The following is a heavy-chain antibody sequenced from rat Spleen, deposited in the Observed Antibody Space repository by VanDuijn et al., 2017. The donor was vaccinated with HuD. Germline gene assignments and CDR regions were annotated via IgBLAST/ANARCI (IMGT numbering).Heavy chain of an antibody. CDR1: GFTFSDYY. Sequence: EVQLVESGGGLVQPGRSLKLSCAASGFTFSDYYMAWVRQAPTKGLEWVATISYDGGRNFYRDSVKGRFTISRDNAKSTLYLQMDSLRSEDTATYFCARQDTSGYSNWFAYWGQGTLVTVSS. J-gene: IGHJ3*01. V-gene: IGHV5-29*01. D-gene: IGHD4-3*01. CDR2: ISYDGGRN. CDR3: ARQDTSGYSNWFAY.